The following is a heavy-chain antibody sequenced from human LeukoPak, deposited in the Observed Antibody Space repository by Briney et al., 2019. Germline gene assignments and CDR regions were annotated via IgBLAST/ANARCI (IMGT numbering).Heavy chain of an antibody. Sequence: SVKVSCKASGGTFSSYTISWVRHAPGQGHEWMGRIIPILGRANSAQKFHGRGTITADKSTSTAYMELSSLRSEDTAVYSCAGTHCSSTSCYTRDAFDIWGQGKTVTVSS. J-gene: IGHJ3*02. CDR2: IIPILGRA. V-gene: IGHV1-69*02. CDR1: GGTFSSYT. D-gene: IGHD2-2*02. CDR3: AGTHCSSTSCYTRDAFDI.